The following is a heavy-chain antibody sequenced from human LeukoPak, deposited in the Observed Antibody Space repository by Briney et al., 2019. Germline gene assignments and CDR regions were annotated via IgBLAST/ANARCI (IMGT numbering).Heavy chain of an antibody. Sequence: GSSVKVSCKASGGTFSSYAISWVRQAPGQGPEWMGRIIPILGIANYAQKFQGRVTITADKSTSTAYMELSSLRSEDTAVYYCARDSSSWTRGDYWGQGTLVTVSS. J-gene: IGHJ4*02. CDR2: IIPILGIA. V-gene: IGHV1-69*04. D-gene: IGHD6-13*01. CDR1: GGTFSSYA. CDR3: ARDSSSWTRGDY.